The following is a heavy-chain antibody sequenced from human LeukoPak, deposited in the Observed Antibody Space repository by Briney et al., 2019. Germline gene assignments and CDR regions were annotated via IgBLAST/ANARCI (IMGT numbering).Heavy chain of an antibody. CDR3: ARHVNYYDSSGYYYYYFDY. CDR1: GASISTYY. D-gene: IGHD3-22*01. CDR2: IYYSGST. J-gene: IGHJ4*02. V-gene: IGHV4-59*08. Sequence: SETLSLTCTVSGASISTYYWSWVRQPPGKGLEWIGYIYYSGSTNSNPSLKSRVTISVDTSKNQFSLKLSSVTAADTAVYYCARHVNYYDSSGYYYYYFDYWGQGTLVTVSS.